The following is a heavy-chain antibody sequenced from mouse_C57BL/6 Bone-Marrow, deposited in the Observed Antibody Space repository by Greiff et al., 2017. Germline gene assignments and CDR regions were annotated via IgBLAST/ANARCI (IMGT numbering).Heavy chain of an antibody. J-gene: IGHJ2*01. D-gene: IGHD2-12*01. CDR2: ISSGSSTI. Sequence: EVKVVESGGGLVKPGGSLKLSCAASGFTFSDYGMHWVRQAPEKGLEWVAYISSGSSTIYYAATVKGRFTISRDNAKNTLFLQMTSLRSEDTAMYYCARLYDDGYYFDYWGQGTTLTVSS. V-gene: IGHV5-17*01. CDR3: ARLYDDGYYFDY. CDR1: GFTFSDYG.